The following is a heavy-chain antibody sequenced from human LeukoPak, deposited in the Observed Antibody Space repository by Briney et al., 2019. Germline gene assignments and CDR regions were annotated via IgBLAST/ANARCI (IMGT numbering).Heavy chain of an antibody. Sequence: GASVKVSCKASGYTFTSYGISWVRQAPGQGLEWMGWISAYNGNTNYAQKLQGRVTMTTDTSTSTAYMELRSLRSDDTAVYYCARSRRWTGKTGGGAFDIWGQGTVVTVSS. J-gene: IGHJ3*02. CDR2: ISAYNGNT. CDR1: GYTFTSYG. D-gene: IGHD3/OR15-3a*01. CDR3: ARSRRWTGKTGGGAFDI. V-gene: IGHV1-18*01.